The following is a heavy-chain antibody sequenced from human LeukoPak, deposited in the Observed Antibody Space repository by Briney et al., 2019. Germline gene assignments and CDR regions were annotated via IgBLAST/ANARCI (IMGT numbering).Heavy chain of an antibody. J-gene: IGHJ3*02. CDR3: ARVSYSSGWESFGAFDI. V-gene: IGHV3-30*04. CDR2: TSYDGSNK. D-gene: IGHD6-19*01. CDR1: GFTFSSYA. Sequence: GGSLRLSCAASGFTFSSYAMHWVRQAPGKGLEWVAVTSYDGSNKYYADSVKGRFTISRDNSKNTLYLQMNSLRAEDTAVYYCARVSYSSGWESFGAFDIWGQGTMVTVSS.